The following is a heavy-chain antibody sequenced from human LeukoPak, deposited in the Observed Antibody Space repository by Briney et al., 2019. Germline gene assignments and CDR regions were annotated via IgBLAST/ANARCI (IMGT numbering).Heavy chain of an antibody. CDR2: IYYSGST. CDR3: ASGDNDPLFDY. CDR1: GGSISSGGYY. D-gene: IGHD1-1*01. J-gene: IGHJ4*02. Sequence: SETLSLTCAVSGGSISSGGYYWSWIRQHPGKGLEWIGSIYYSGSTNYNPSLQGRVTISLDTSRNQFSLKLSSVTAADTAVYYCASGDNDPLFDYWGQGTLVTVSS. V-gene: IGHV4-31*11.